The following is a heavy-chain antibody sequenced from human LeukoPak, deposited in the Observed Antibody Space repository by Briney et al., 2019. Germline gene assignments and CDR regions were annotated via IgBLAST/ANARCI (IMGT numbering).Heavy chain of an antibody. J-gene: IGHJ4*02. CDR1: GFTFSSYA. CDR3: ARAQLTSMVADY. V-gene: IGHV3-30*04. D-gene: IGHD5-18*01. Sequence: GGSLRLSCAASGFTFSSYAMHWVRQAPGKGLEWVAVISYDGSNKYYADSVKGRFTISRDNSKNTLYLQMNSLRAEDTAVYYCARAQLTSMVADYWGQGTLVTVSS. CDR2: ISYDGSNK.